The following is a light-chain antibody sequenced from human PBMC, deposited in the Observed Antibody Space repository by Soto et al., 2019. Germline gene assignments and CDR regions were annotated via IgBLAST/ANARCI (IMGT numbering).Light chain of an antibody. V-gene: IGLV2-14*01. J-gene: IGLJ1*01. CDR1: SSDVGGYNY. Sequence: QSALTQPASVSGSPGQSITISCTGTSSDVGGYNYVSWYQQHSGKAPKLMIYDVSNRPSGVSNRFSGSKSGNTASLTISGLLAEDEADYYCGSYASSSTLYVFGTGTKLTVL. CDR2: DVS. CDR3: GSYASSSTLYV.